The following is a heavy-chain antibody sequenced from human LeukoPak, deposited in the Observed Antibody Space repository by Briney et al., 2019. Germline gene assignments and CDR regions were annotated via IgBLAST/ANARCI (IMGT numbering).Heavy chain of an antibody. CDR2: INAGNGNT. D-gene: IGHD4-11*01. Sequence: ASVKVSCKASGYTFTSYAMHWVRQAPGQRLEWMGWINAGNGNTKYSQKFQGRVTITRDTSASTAYMELSSLRSEDTAVYYCAATPASFAVTTVGYGMDVWAKGPRSPSP. CDR1: GYTFTSYA. V-gene: IGHV1-3*01. CDR3: AATPASFAVTTVGYGMDV. J-gene: IGHJ6*02.